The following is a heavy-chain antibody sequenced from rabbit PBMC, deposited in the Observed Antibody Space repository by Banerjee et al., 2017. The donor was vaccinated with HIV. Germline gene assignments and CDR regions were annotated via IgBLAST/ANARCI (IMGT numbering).Heavy chain of an antibody. CDR2: INTISGDT. Sequence: LVKPEGSLTLTCTASGFSFSNSYYMCWVRQAPGKGLEWIACINTISGDTVYATWAKGRFTISRTSSTTVTLQMTSLTAADTATYFCAREDVHAGYPYPTKLWGPGTLVTVS. D-gene: IGHD6-1*01. CDR1: GFSFSNSYY. V-gene: IGHV1S40*01. J-gene: IGHJ4*01. CDR3: AREDVHAGYPYPTKL.